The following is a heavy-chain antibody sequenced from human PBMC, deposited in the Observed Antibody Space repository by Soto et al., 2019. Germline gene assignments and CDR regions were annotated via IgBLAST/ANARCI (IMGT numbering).Heavy chain of an antibody. CDR1: GFTFSDYA. CDR2: VSHDGRNT. Sequence: VQLVESGGGVVQPGRSLRLSCAASGFTFSDYAMHWVRQAPGKGLEWVAVVSHDGRNTHYADSVKGRFTISRDSSKNTVFLEMTSLGAEGTAVYYCAKGGRRWLVTSDFHYWGQGALVTVSS. CDR3: AKGGRRWLVTSDFHY. D-gene: IGHD6-19*01. J-gene: IGHJ4*02. V-gene: IGHV3-30*18.